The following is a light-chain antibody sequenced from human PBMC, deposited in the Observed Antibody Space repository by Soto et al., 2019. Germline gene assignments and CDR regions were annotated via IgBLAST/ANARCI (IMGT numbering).Light chain of an antibody. CDR1: SSDVGGYNY. V-gene: IGLV2-8*01. CDR3: SSYAGSNNL. J-gene: IGLJ3*02. Sequence: QSALTQPPPASGSPGQSVTISCTGTSSDVGGYNYVSWYQQHPGKAPKLMIYEVNKRPSGVPDRFSGSKSGNTASLTVSGLQAEDEADYYCSSYAGSNNLFGGGTKLTVL. CDR2: EVN.